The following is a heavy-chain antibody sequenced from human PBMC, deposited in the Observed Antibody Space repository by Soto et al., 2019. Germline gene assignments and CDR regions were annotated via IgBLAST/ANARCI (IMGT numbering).Heavy chain of an antibody. CDR3: ARVGIGYSGYEAV. D-gene: IGHD5-12*01. Sequence: PWETLSLTCTVSGGSISTYSWSWIRQPPGKGLEWIGYISYSGSTNYNPSLKSRVTISVDTSKNQFSLKLGSVTAADTAVYYCARVGIGYSGYEAVWGPGTTVTVSS. CDR2: ISYSGST. J-gene: IGHJ6*02. CDR1: GGSISTYS. V-gene: IGHV4-59*01.